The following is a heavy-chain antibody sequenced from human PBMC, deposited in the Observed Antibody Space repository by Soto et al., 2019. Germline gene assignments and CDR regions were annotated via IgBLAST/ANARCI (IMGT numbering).Heavy chain of an antibody. CDR3: ASLQVWAGPFDY. J-gene: IGHJ4*02. Sequence: SETLSLTCTVSGGSISGYYWSWIWQPPGKGLEWIAFIHFTGKTSYTPSLKSRVTISLDTSKNQFSLKLNSVTAADTAVYYRASLQVWAGPFDYWGQGTLVTVSS. D-gene: IGHD1-26*01. CDR2: IHFTGKT. CDR1: GGSISGYY. V-gene: IGHV4-59*08.